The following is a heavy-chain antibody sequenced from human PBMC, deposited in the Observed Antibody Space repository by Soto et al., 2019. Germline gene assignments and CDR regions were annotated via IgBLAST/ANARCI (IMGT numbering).Heavy chain of an antibody. Sequence: QVQLVEPGGGLVKPGGSLRLSCAASGFTFSDYYMSWIRQAPGKGLECVSYISNRGSTIYYADSVKGRFTISRDNAKNSLYLQMNSLRAEDTAVYYCARLGGLLWSGYYHIDYWGQGTLVTVSS. D-gene: IGHD3-3*01. CDR2: ISNRGSTI. J-gene: IGHJ4*02. CDR3: ARLGGLLWSGYYHIDY. CDR1: GFTFSDYY. V-gene: IGHV3-11*01.